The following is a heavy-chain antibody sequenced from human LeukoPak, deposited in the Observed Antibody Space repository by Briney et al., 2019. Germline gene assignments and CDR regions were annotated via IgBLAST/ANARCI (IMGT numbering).Heavy chain of an antibody. V-gene: IGHV4-59*01. D-gene: IGHD6-19*01. Sequence: SETLSLTCTVSGGSLSSYYWSWIRQPPGKGLEWIGYIYYSGSTNYNPSLKSRVTISVDTSKNQFSLKLSSVTAADTAVYYCARVAPPGYSSGWYSGWFDPWGQGTLVTVSS. CDR1: GGSLSSYY. CDR3: ARVAPPGYSSGWYSGWFDP. J-gene: IGHJ5*02. CDR2: IYYSGST.